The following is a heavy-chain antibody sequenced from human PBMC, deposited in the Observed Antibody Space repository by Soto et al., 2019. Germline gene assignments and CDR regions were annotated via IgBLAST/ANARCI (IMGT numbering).Heavy chain of an antibody. Sequence: QVQLVQSGAEVRKPGSSVKVSCKTSGGIFSNYAITWVRQAPGQGLEWMGRIIPMFGTANYAQKFQGRVTITADESTTTGYMELSSLRSEDTAVYYCATDKGSGLDEGLGYWGQGTLVSVSS. D-gene: IGHD3-10*01. J-gene: IGHJ4*02. V-gene: IGHV1-69*18. CDR2: IIPMFGTA. CDR1: GGIFSNYA. CDR3: ATDKGSGLDEGLGY.